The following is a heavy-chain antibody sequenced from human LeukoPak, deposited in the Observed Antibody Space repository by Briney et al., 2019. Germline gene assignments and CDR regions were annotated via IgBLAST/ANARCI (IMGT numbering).Heavy chain of an antibody. CDR1: GGSISSYY. CDR3: ARERKQVGATSYFDY. J-gene: IGHJ4*02. V-gene: IGHV4-4*07. CDR2: IYTSGST. Sequence: PSETLSLTCTVSGGSISSYYWSWLRQPAGKGLEWIGRIYTSGSTNYNPSLKSRVTMSVDTSKNQFSLKLSSVTAADTAVYYCARERKQVGATSYFDYWGQGTLVTVSS. D-gene: IGHD1-26*01.